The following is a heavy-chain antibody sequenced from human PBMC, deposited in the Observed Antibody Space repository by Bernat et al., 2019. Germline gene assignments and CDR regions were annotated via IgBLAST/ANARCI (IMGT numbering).Heavy chain of an antibody. J-gene: IGHJ5*02. CDR3: ASGLIGRFWSGNARNWFDP. V-gene: IGHV4-34*01. CDR2: INHSGST. CDR1: GGSFSGYY. Sequence: QVQLQQWGAGLLKPSETLSLTCAVYGGSFSGYYWSWIRQPPGKGLEWIGEINHSGSTNYNPSLKSRVTISVDTSKNQFSLKLSSVTAADTAVYYCASGLIGRFWSGNARNWFDPWGQGTLVTVSS. D-gene: IGHD3-3*01.